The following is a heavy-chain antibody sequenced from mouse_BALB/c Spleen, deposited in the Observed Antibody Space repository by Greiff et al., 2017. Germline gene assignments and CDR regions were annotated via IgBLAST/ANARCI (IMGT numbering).Heavy chain of an antibody. CDR3: ALKMIYDGYYVDY. D-gene: IGHD2-3*01. CDR2: IDPSTGYT. CDR1: GYTFTTYW. Sequence: QVQLKQSGAELAKPGASVKMSCKASGYTFTTYWMHWVKQRPGQGLEWIGYIDPSTGYTEYNQKFKDKATLTADKSSSTAYMQLSSLTSEDSAVYYCALKMIYDGYYVDYWGQGTTLTVSS. J-gene: IGHJ2*01. V-gene: IGHV1-7*01.